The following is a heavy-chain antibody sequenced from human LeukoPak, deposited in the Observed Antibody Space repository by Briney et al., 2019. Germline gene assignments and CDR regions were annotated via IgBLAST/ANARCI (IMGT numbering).Heavy chain of an antibody. Sequence: GGSLRLSCAASGFTFSSYGMHWVRQAPGKGLEWVSGISGSGGSTNYADSVKGRFTISRDNSKNALYLQMNSLRAEDTAVYYCARDPQGSGPDFDFWGQGTLVTVSS. CDR1: GFTFSSYG. CDR3: ARDPQGSGPDFDF. J-gene: IGHJ4*02. CDR2: ISGSGGST. V-gene: IGHV3-23*01. D-gene: IGHD6-19*01.